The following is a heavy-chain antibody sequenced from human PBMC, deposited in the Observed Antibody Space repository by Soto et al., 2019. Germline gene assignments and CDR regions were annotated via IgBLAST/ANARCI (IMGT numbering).Heavy chain of an antibody. D-gene: IGHD3-10*01. CDR3: ASATRFGELSSYFDY. Sequence: ASVKVSCKASGYTFTSYGISWVRQAPGQGLEWMGWISAYNGNTNYAQKLQGRVTMTTDTSTSTAYMELGSLRSDDTAVYYCASATRFGELSSYFDYWGQGTLVTVSS. J-gene: IGHJ4*02. V-gene: IGHV1-18*01. CDR1: GYTFTSYG. CDR2: ISAYNGNT.